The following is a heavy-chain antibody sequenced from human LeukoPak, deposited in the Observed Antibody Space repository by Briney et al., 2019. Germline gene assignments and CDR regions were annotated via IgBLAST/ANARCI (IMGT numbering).Heavy chain of an antibody. V-gene: IGHV4-34*01. D-gene: IGHD6-19*01. CDR1: GESFSGYS. CDR3: ARHGWHAWYFDL. J-gene: IGHJ2*01. CDR2: INQRRNT. Sequence: SETLSLTCVVYGESFSGYSWSWIRQPPGKGLEWIGEINQRRNTNYNPSLKSRVTISIDTSKNQFSLKLSSVAAADTAVYYCARHGWHAWYFDLWGRGTLVTVSS.